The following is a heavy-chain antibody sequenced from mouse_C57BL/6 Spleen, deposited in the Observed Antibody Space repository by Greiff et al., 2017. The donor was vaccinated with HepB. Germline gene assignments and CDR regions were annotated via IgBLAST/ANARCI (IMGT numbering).Heavy chain of an antibody. CDR2: IDPEDGET. V-gene: IGHV14-2*01. D-gene: IGHD1-1*01. J-gene: IGHJ1*03. CDR3: ARAYYYGSSYGYFDV. CDR1: GFNIKDYY. Sequence: EVHLVESGAELVKPGASVKLSCTASGFNIKDYYMHWVKQRTEQGLEWIGRIDPEDGETKYAPKFQGKATITADTSSNTAYLQLSSLTSEDTAVYYCARAYYYGSSYGYFDVWGTGTTVTVSS.